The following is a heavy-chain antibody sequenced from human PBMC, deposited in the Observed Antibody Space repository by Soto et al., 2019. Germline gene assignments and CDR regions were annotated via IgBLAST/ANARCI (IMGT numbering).Heavy chain of an antibody. CDR3: AREGVTMIGGTGMDV. CDR2: ISSDGSST. Sequence: GGTLRLSCAASGFTFSNYCLYWVRQVPGKGLVWVSRISSDGSSTRYADSTKRRLTVSRDNEKTTVYLEMKSLRAEDAAQYYCAREGVTMIGGTGMDVWGQGITVTVSS. V-gene: IGHV3-74*01. J-gene: IGHJ6*02. D-gene: IGHD3-10*02. CDR1: GFTFSNYC.